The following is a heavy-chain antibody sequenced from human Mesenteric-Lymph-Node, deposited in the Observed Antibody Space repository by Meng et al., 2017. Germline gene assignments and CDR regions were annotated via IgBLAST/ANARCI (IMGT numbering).Heavy chain of an antibody. V-gene: IGHV4-31*02. Sequence: QVQLQHVGAGLLKPSETLSLTWTVSGGSISSCHYYWSWIRQHPGRGLEWIGYTSYSGSTHYNPSLKRRVIISIDTSKNQFSLNLRSVTAADTAVYYCARVSSGWDYFDYWGQGTLVTVSS. CDR3: ARVSSGWDYFDY. CDR1: GGSISSCHYY. D-gene: IGHD6-19*01. CDR2: TSYSGST. J-gene: IGHJ4*02.